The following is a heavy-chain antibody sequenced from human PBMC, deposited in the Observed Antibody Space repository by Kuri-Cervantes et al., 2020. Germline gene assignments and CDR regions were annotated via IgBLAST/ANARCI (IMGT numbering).Heavy chain of an antibody. J-gene: IGHJ5*02. Sequence: SETLSLTCAVYGGSFSGYYWSWIRQPPGKGLEWIGYIYYSGSTNYNPSLKSRVTISVDTSKNQFSLKLSSVTAADTAVYYCARGSDSSGYPNWFDPWGQGTLVTVSS. CDR2: IYYSGST. CDR3: ARGSDSSGYPNWFDP. CDR1: GGSFSGYY. V-gene: IGHV4-59*01. D-gene: IGHD3-22*01.